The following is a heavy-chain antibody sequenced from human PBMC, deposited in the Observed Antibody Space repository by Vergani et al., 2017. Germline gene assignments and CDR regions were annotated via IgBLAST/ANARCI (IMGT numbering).Heavy chain of an antibody. CDR2: IYYSGST. CDR3: ARLGNYVASTGYYYYGMDV. Sequence: QVQLQESGPGLVKPSQTLSLTCTVSGGSISSGGYYWSWIRQPPGKGLEWIGYIYYSGSTNYNPSLKSRVTISVDTSKNQFSLKLSSVTAADTAVYYCARLGNYVASTGYYYYGMDVWGQGTTVTVSS. CDR1: GGSISSGGYY. V-gene: IGHV4-61*08. D-gene: IGHD2-15*01. J-gene: IGHJ6*02.